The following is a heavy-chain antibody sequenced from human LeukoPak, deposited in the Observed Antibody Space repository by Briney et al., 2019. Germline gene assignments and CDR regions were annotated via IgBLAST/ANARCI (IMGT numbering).Heavy chain of an antibody. CDR2: IYYSGST. J-gene: IGHJ3*02. V-gene: IGHV4-61*08. CDR1: GGSISSGGYY. Sequence: SETLSLTCTVSGGSISSGGYYWSWIRQPPGKGLEWIGYIYYSGSTNYNPSLKSRVTISVDTSKNQFSLKLSSVTAADTAVSYCASNYYDSSGYWDAFDIWGQGTMVTVSS. D-gene: IGHD3-22*01. CDR3: ASNYYDSSGYWDAFDI.